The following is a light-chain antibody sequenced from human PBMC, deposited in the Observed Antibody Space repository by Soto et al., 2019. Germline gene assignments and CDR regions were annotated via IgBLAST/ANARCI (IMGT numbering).Light chain of an antibody. Sequence: SYELTQPPSVSVAPGKTAGITCGGNNIGSKSVHWYQQKPGQAPVLVIYYDSDRPSGIPERFSGSNSGNTATLTISRVEARDEADYYCQVWDSSSDHVVFGGGTKLTVL. CDR1: NIGSKS. CDR3: QVWDSSSDHVV. V-gene: IGLV3-21*04. CDR2: YDS. J-gene: IGLJ2*01.